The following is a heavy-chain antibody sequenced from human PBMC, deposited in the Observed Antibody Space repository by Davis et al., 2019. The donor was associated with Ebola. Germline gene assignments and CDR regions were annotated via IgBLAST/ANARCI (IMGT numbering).Heavy chain of an antibody. Sequence: SVKVSCKASGYTFTSYYMHWVRQAPGQGLEWMGGIIPIFGTANYAQKFQGRVTITADKSTSTAYMELSSLRSEDTAVYYCAREVPYCSGGSCYPDAFDIWGQGTMVTVSS. J-gene: IGHJ3*02. CDR2: IIPIFGTA. V-gene: IGHV1-69*06. D-gene: IGHD2-15*01. CDR1: GYTFTSYY. CDR3: AREVPYCSGGSCYPDAFDI.